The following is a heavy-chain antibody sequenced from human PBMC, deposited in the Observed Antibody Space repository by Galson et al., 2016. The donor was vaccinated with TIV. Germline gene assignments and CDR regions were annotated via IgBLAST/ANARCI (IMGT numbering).Heavy chain of an antibody. CDR1: GASITSGGNY. Sequence: LTCTVSGASITSGGNYWSWIRQHPGKGLEWIGYIYYRGSTYYNPSLKSRVTISIDTSKNQFSLKLSSVTAADTAIYYCARDVTLDYWGQGTLVTVSS. J-gene: IGHJ4*02. CDR3: ARDVTLDY. V-gene: IGHV4-31*03. CDR2: IYYRGST. D-gene: IGHD4-23*01.